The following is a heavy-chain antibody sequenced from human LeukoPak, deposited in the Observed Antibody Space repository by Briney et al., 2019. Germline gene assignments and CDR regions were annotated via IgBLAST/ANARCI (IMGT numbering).Heavy chain of an antibody. Sequence: GGSLRLSCAASGFTFSSYGMHWVRQAPGKGLEWVAFIRYDGSNKYYADSVKGRFTISRDNSKNTLYLQMNSLRAEDTAVYYCAKDPGEQQLKQDYWGQGTLVTVSS. CDR1: GFTFSSYG. J-gene: IGHJ4*02. CDR2: IRYDGSNK. D-gene: IGHD6-13*01. V-gene: IGHV3-30*02. CDR3: AKDPGEQQLKQDY.